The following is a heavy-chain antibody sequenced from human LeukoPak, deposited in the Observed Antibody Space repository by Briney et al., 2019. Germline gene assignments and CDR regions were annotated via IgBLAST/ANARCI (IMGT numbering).Heavy chain of an antibody. CDR2: ISGSNSYI. D-gene: IGHD2-2*01. J-gene: IGHJ6*04. Sequence: GGSLRLSCAASGFTFNSYSMNWVRQAPGKGLEWVSSISGSNSYIYYADSMKGRFTISRDNAKNSLYLQMNSLRAEDTAVYYCARENWDIVAVPMDVWGKGTTVTVSS. CDR1: GFTFNSYS. V-gene: IGHV3-21*01. CDR3: ARENWDIVAVPMDV.